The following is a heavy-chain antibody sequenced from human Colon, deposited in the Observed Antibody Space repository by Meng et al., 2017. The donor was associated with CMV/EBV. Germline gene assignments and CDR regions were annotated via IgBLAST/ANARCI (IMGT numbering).Heavy chain of an antibody. CDR1: GFTFGHYS. CDR3: AQPGGYGDYGMDV. CDR2: ISYNGKST. J-gene: IGHJ6*02. Sequence: GGSLRLSCAGSGFTFGHYSMNWVRQAPGKGLEWLSYISYNGKSTYYADSVKGRFTVSRDNAQNSLSLQMDNLSAEDTAVYYCAQPGGYGDYGMDVWGQGTTVTVSS. V-gene: IGHV3-48*04. D-gene: IGHD4-17*01.